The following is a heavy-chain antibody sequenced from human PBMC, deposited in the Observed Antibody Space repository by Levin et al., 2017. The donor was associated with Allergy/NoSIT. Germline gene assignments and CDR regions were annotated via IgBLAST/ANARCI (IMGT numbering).Heavy chain of an antibody. Sequence: GESLKISCTASGFTFSSYWMHWVRQGPGKGLVWVARIKTDGTSTSYADSVKGRFTISRDNAKNMLYLQMNSLRAEDTAVYYCARPALWFGDNWFDPWGQGTLVTVSS. V-gene: IGHV3-74*01. D-gene: IGHD3-10*01. CDR2: IKTDGTST. J-gene: IGHJ5*02. CDR3: ARPALWFGDNWFDP. CDR1: GFTFSSYW.